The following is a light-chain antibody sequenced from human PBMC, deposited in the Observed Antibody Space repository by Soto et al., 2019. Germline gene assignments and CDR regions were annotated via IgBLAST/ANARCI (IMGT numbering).Light chain of an antibody. Sequence: EIVLTQSPATLSLSPGERATLSCRASQSVSTYLAWYQQKPGQAPRLLIYDVSDRATGIPARFSGSGSGTNFTLTISVIEPEDFAVYYCQHRSGWPPWTFGQGTKVQI. V-gene: IGKV3-11*01. CDR2: DVS. J-gene: IGKJ1*01. CDR1: QSVSTY. CDR3: QHRSGWPPWT.